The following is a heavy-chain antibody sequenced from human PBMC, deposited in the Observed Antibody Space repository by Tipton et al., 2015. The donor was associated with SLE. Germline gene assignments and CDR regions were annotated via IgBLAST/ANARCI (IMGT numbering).Heavy chain of an antibody. CDR1: GGSISSISSY. V-gene: IGHV4-39*07. D-gene: IGHD4-17*01. CDR2: FYHTGNS. J-gene: IGHJ3*02. Sequence: TLSLTCTVSGGSISSISSYWGWVRQPPGKGLEWIGTFYHTGNSYYKPSLKSRVTISMDTSKRQFSLSLSSVTAADTAIYYCETGRSFDIWGQGTMVTVSS. CDR3: ETGRSFDI.